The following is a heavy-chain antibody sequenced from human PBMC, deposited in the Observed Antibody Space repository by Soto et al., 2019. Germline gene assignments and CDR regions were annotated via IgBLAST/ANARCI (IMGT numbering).Heavy chain of an antibody. CDR1: GYTFTSYG. CDR2: ISAYNGNT. D-gene: IGHD3-22*01. V-gene: IGHV1-18*01. Sequence: ASVKVSCKASGYTFTSYGISWVQQAPGKGLEWMGWISAYNGNTNYAQKLQGRVTMTTDTPTSTAYMELRSLRSDDTAVYYCARFGLVGGYYYDSSGQEFDYWGQGTLVTVSS. J-gene: IGHJ4*02. CDR3: ARFGLVGGYYYDSSGQEFDY.